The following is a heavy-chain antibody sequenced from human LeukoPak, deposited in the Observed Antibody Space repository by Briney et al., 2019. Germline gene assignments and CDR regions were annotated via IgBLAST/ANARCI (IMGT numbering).Heavy chain of an antibody. CDR3: AKQQNVGSGSPRGPIDY. V-gene: IGHV3-23*01. CDR1: GLTFSSYA. J-gene: IGHJ4*02. D-gene: IGHD3-10*01. CDR2: ISGSGGST. Sequence: PGGSLRLSCAASGLTFSSYAMSWVRQAPGKGLEWASAISGSGGSTYYADSVKGRFTISRDNSKNTLYLQMNSLRAEDTAVYYCAKQQNVGSGSPRGPIDYWGQGTLVTVSS.